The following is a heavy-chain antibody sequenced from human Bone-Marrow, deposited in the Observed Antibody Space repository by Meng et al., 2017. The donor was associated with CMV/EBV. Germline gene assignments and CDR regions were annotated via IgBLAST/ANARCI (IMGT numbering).Heavy chain of an antibody. J-gene: IGHJ4*02. V-gene: IGHV3-33*01. Sequence: GGSLRLSCAASGFTFSSYGMHWVRQAPGKGLEWVAVIWYDGSNKYYADSVKGRFTISRDNSKNTLYLQMNSLRAEDTAVYYCARDHMYSGSYAIDYWGQGTLVTVSS. D-gene: IGHD1-26*01. CDR3: ARDHMYSGSYAIDY. CDR2: IWYDGSNK. CDR1: GFTFSSYG.